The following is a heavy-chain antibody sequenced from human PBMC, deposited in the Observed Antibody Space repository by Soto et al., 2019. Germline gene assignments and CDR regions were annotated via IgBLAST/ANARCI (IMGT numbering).Heavy chain of an antibody. CDR2: IYSGGST. Sequence: GGSLRLSCAASGFTVSSNYMSWVRQAPGKGLEWVSVIYSGGSTYYADSVKGRFTISRDNSKNTLYLQMNSLRAEDTAVYYCARGFPLRYFDYWGQGTLVTVSS. CDR3: ARGFPLRYFDY. D-gene: IGHD3-9*01. J-gene: IGHJ4*02. CDR1: GFTVSSNY. V-gene: IGHV3-66*01.